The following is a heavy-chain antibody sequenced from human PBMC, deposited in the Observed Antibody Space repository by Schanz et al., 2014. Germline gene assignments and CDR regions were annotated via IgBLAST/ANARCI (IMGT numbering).Heavy chain of an antibody. CDR2: IIPILDKT. CDR1: GGTFSSST. D-gene: IGHD3-9*01. J-gene: IGHJ6*02. CDR3: AKVDRTRYYAMDV. Sequence: QVQLVQSGAEVKKPGSSVKVSCKASGGTFSSSTLTWVRQAPGQGLEWMGRIIPILDKTNYAQKFQGRVTMTADKSTSTVYMEVSGLRSEDTAVYYCAKVDRTRYYAMDVWGQGTTXTVS. V-gene: IGHV1-69*08.